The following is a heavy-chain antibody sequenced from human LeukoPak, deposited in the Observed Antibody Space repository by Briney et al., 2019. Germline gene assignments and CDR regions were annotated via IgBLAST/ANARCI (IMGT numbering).Heavy chain of an antibody. CDR1: GFTFSSYA. CDR2: ISGSGGST. D-gene: IGHD6-19*01. V-gene: IGHV3-23*01. J-gene: IGHJ6*02. Sequence: GGSLRLSCAASGFTFSSYAMSWVRQAPGKGLEWVSAISGSGGSTYYADSVKGRFTISRDNSKNTLYLQMNSLRAEDTAVYYCAKSGWDSSGWYPYYYYYYGMDVWGQGTTVTVSS. CDR3: AKSGWDSSGWYPYYYYYYGMDV.